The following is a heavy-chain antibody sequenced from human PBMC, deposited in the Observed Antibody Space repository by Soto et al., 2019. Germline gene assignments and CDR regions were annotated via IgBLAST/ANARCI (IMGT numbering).Heavy chain of an antibody. Sequence: HVQLQESGPGLVKPSQTLSLTCTVSGGSISSDGYYWSWIRQYQGKGLDWVVYIFHSGTPYYNPSLKSRVSISLASSKKQFSLELTSVTAADTAVYFCLRGTAGVAPTALDYWGQGTLVTVS. V-gene: IGHV4-31*03. CDR2: IFHSGTP. CDR1: GGSISSDGYY. J-gene: IGHJ4*02. D-gene: IGHD6-13*01. CDR3: LRGTAGVAPTALDY.